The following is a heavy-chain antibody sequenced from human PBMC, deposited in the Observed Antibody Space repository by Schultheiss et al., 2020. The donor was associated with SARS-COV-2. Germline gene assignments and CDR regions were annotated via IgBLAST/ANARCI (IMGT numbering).Heavy chain of an antibody. V-gene: IGHV1-2*06. J-gene: IGHJ6*02. CDR2: INPNSGGT. Sequence: ASVKVSCKASGYTFTGYYMHWVRQAPGQGLEWMGRINPNSGGTNYAQKFQDRVTLTRDTSISTAYMELSSLRPDDTAVYYCARVAYCGGDCSRGYYYGLDVWGQGTTVTVSS. D-gene: IGHD2-21*02. CDR1: GYTFTGYY. CDR3: ARVAYCGGDCSRGYYYGLDV.